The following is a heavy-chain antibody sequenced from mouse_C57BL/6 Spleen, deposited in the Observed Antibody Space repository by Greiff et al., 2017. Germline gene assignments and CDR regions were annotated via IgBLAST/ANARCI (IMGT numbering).Heavy chain of an antibody. V-gene: IGHV5-16*01. CDR1: GFTFSDYY. CDR3: ARVGGDDYDRYFDV. CDR2: INYDGSST. J-gene: IGHJ1*03. D-gene: IGHD2-4*01. Sequence: EVKLVESEGGLVQPGSSMKLSCTASGFTFSDYYMAWVRQVPEKGLEWVANINYDGSSTYYLDSLKSRFIISRDNAKNILYLQMSSLKSEDTATYYCARVGGDDYDRYFDVWGTGTTVTVSS.